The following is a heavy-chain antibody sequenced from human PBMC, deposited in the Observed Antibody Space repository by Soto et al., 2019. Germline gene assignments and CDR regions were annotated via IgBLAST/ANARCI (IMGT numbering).Heavy chain of an antibody. CDR3: ARPSCGAACYYYGMDV. D-gene: IGHD2-21*01. J-gene: IGHJ6*02. V-gene: IGHV1-69*12. CDR2: IIPTFGTA. Sequence: QVQLVQSGAEVKKPGSSVKVSCKASGGTFSSYTISWVRQAPGQGLEWMGGIIPTFGTADYAQKFQGRVTITADESTSTGYMELSSLRSEDTVLYYCARPSCGAACYYYGMDVWGQGTAVTVSS. CDR1: GGTFSSYT.